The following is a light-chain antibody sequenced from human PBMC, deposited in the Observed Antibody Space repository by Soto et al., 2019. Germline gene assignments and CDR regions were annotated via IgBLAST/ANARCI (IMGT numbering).Light chain of an antibody. V-gene: IGKV3-11*01. Sequence: EIVLTQSPATLSLSPGERATLSCRARQSVSSYLAWDQQKPGQAPRLLIYDASNRATGIPARFSGSGSGTDFTLTISSLEPEDFAVYYCQQRINWPLTFGPGTKVDIK. CDR2: DAS. CDR3: QQRINWPLT. J-gene: IGKJ3*01. CDR1: QSVSSY.